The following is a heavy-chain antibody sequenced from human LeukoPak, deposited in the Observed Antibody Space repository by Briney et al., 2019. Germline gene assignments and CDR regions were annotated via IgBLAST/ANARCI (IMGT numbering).Heavy chain of an antibody. V-gene: IGHV4-39*01. J-gene: IGHJ4*02. CDR2: IYYSGST. Sequence: SETLSLTCSVSGGSISSSSYYWGWIRQPPGKGLERIGSIYYSGSTYYNQSLKSRVTISVDTTKNQFALKLREVTAADTAVYYCARLNRSGYYTGRGGPFDYWGQGTLVTVSS. CDR3: ARLNRSGYYTGRGGPFDY. CDR1: GGSISSSSYY. D-gene: IGHD3-3*01.